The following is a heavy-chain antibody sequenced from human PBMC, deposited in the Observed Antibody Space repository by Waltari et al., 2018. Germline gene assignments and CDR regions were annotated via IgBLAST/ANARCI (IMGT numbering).Heavy chain of an antibody. J-gene: IGHJ4*02. Sequence: QVQLVQSGAEVKKPGASVKVSCKASGYTFTGYYMHWVRQAPGQGLEWMGWINPNSGGTNYAQKFQGRVTMTRDTSISTAYMELSRLRSDDTAVYYCAIVAAAGTVLGYFDYWGQGTLVTVSS. CDR1: GYTFTGYY. D-gene: IGHD6-13*01. V-gene: IGHV1-2*02. CDR3: AIVAAAGTVLGYFDY. CDR2: INPNSGGT.